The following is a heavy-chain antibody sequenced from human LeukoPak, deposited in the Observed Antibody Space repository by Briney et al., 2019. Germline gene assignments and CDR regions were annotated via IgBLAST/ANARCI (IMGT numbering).Heavy chain of an antibody. CDR1: GFTFSTYA. D-gene: IGHD5-24*01. J-gene: IGHJ3*02. Sequence: GGSLRLSCAASGFTFSTYAMHWVRQAPGKGLEWVAVIPYDGSNKYYADSVKGRFTISRENSKNRLYLQVNSLRAEDTAVYYCARLRNYAFDIWGQGTMVTVSS. CDR2: IPYDGSNK. CDR3: ARLRNYAFDI. V-gene: IGHV3-30*04.